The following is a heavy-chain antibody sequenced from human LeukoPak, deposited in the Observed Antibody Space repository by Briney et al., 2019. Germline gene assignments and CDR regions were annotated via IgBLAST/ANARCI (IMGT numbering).Heavy chain of an antibody. CDR1: GGSISSSSYY. D-gene: IGHD5-24*01. J-gene: IGHJ4*02. V-gene: IGHV4-39*01. CDR2: IYYSGST. CDR3: ARLGWLQSGLSDY. Sequence: SETLSLTCTVSGGSISSSSYYWGWIRQPPGKGLEWIGSIYYSGSTYYNPSLKSRVTISVDTSKNQFSLKLSSVTAADTAVYYCARLGWLQSGLSDYWGQGTLVTVSS.